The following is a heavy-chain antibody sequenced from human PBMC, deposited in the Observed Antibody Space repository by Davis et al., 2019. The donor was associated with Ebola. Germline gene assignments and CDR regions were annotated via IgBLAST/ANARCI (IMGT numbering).Heavy chain of an antibody. Sequence: MPSETLSLTCTVSGSSISSSSHFWGWIRQPPGKGLHWIGNIDSMGHTSYNPSLKSRVATSVDTSKNQFSLKLSSVTAADTAVYYCARGGDYHDPYGIFFELWGPGTLVTVSS. V-gene: IGHV4-39*07. J-gene: IGHJ4*02. CDR2: IDSMGHT. CDR3: ARGGDYHDPYGIFFEL. D-gene: IGHD3-9*01. CDR1: GSSISSSSHF.